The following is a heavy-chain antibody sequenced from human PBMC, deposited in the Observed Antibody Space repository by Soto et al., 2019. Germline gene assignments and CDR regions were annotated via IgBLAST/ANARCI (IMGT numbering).Heavy chain of an antibody. J-gene: IGHJ4*01. CDR1: GFTVSSKY. CDR3: ARSLGDYIQSRELYY. Sequence: GGSLRLSCAASGFTVSSKYMNWVRQAPGKGLEWVSLINTDGNTHYAGSVNGRFTISRDNSKNTLYLQMDSLRVDDTAVYYCARSLGDYIQSRELYYWGRGTLVTVSS. V-gene: IGHV3-66*01. CDR2: INTDGNT. D-gene: IGHD3-16*01.